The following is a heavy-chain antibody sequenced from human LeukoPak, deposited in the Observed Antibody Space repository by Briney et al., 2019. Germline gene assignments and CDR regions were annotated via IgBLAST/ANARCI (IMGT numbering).Heavy chain of an antibody. D-gene: IGHD1-26*01. CDR1: GGSISSSGYY. Sequence: PSETLSLTCTVSGGSISSSGYYWGWSRQPPGKGLEWIASIYYSGSTYYNPSLKSRVTISVDTSKTQLSLKLSSLTAADTAVYYCARHEYSGSYYGLSWFDHWGQGTLVTVSS. V-gene: IGHV4-39*01. J-gene: IGHJ5*02. CDR3: ARHEYSGSYYGLSWFDH. CDR2: IYYSGST.